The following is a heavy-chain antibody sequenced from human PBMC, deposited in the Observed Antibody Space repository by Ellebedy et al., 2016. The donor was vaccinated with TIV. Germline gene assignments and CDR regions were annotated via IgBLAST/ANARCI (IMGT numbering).Heavy chain of an antibody. CDR1: GFSFSSYA. CDR2: ISGSGGCT. CDR3: AKPLYYYGSGSEAPFDY. Sequence: PGGSLRLSCAASGFSFSSYAMSWVRQAPGKGLEWVSTISGSGGCTYYADSVKGRFTISRANSKNTVYLQITSLRAEETAGYYCAKPLYYYGSGSEAPFDYWGQGTLVTVSS. J-gene: IGHJ4*02. V-gene: IGHV3-23*01. D-gene: IGHD3-10*01.